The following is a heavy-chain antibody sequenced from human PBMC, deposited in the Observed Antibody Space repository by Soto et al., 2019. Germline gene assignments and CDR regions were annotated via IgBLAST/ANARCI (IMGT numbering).Heavy chain of an antibody. D-gene: IGHD1-26*01. V-gene: IGHV1-3*01. J-gene: IGHJ1*01. CDR2: INAGNGNT. Sequence: ASVKVSCKASGYTFTSYAMHWVRQAPGQRLEWMGWINAGNGNTKYSQKFQGRVTITRDTSASTAYMELSSLRSEDTAVYYCAMPGRPVLVDFQHWGQGTLVTVSS. CDR3: AMPGRPVLVDFQH. CDR1: GYTFTSYA.